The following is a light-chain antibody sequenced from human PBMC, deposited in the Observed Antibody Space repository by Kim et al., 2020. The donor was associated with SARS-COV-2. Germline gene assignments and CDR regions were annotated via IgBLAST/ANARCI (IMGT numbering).Light chain of an antibody. CDR2: DFS. V-gene: IGLV2-14*03. Sequence: PGRSLTITGAATGSGVGGYKYASWYQHHPGKAPKLMIYDFSIRPSGVSNRFSGTKSGNAASLTISGLQAEDEADYYCSSYTSSSVVFGGGTQLTVL. CDR1: GSGVGGYKY. J-gene: IGLJ2*01. CDR3: SSYTSSSVV.